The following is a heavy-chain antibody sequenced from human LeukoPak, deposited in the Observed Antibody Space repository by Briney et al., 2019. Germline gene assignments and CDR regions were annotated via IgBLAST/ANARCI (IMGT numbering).Heavy chain of an antibody. D-gene: IGHD2-2*01. CDR3: TKTGDVMIPAATDV. CDR2: ISAYNGNT. Sequence: ASVKVSCKASGYTFTSYGISWVRQAPGQGLEWMGWISAYNGNTNYAQKLQGRVTMTTDTSTSTAYMELRSLRSDDTAVYYCTKTGDVMIPAATDVWGKGTTVTVSS. CDR1: GYTFTSYG. V-gene: IGHV1-18*01. J-gene: IGHJ6*04.